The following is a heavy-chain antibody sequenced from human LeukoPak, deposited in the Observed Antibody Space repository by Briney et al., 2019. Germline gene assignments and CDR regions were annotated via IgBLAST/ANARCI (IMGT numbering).Heavy chain of an antibody. V-gene: IGHV3-9*01. CDR1: GFTFDDYA. CDR2: ISWNSGSI. D-gene: IGHD5-12*01. J-gene: IGHJ6*02. Sequence: GGSLRLSCAASGFTFDDYAMHWVRQAPGKGLEWVSGISWNSGSIGHADSVKGRFTISRDNAKNSLYLQMNSLRAEDTALYYCAKDMGPHSGPHSGYDFYYYYGMDVWGQGTTVTVSS. CDR3: AKDMGPHSGPHSGYDFYYYYGMDV.